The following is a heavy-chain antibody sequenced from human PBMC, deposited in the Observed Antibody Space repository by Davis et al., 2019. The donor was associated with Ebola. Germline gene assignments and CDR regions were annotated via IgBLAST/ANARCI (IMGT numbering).Heavy chain of an antibody. Sequence: GESLKISCAASGFTVSSNYTSWVRQAPGKGLEWVSVIYSGGSTYYADSVKGRFTISRDNSKNTLYLQMNSLRAEDTAVYYCARDLTGTTGGYYGMGVWGQGTTVTVSS. J-gene: IGHJ6*02. V-gene: IGHV3-66*01. D-gene: IGHD1-7*01. CDR2: IYSGGST. CDR3: ARDLTGTTGGYYGMGV. CDR1: GFTVSSNY.